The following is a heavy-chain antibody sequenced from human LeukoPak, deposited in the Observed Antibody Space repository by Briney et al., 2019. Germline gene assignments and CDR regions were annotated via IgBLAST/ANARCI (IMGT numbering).Heavy chain of an antibody. CDR1: GFTFSSYA. CDR3: ARDGLRRGTYYYYTDV. D-gene: IGHD4-17*01. J-gene: IGHJ6*03. CDR2: ISYDGSNK. Sequence: GGSLRLSCAASGFTFSSYAMHWVRQAPGKGLEWVAVISYDGSNKKYADSVKGRFTISRDNSKNTLYLQMNSLRAEDTAVYYCARDGLRRGTYYYYTDVWGKGITVTVSS. V-gene: IGHV3-30*04.